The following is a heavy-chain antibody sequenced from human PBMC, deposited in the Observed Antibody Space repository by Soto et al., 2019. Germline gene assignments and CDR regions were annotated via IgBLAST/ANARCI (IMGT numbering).Heavy chain of an antibody. CDR2: ISHSGST. V-gene: IGHV4-31*03. D-gene: IGHD5-18*01. CDR3: AREYTYGSNFFDC. Sequence: SETLSLTCTVSGGSISSAAYHWSWIRQHPGKDLEWIGYISHSGSTYYTPSLKSRVIISADTSKNQFSLNLNSVTAADTAVYYCAREYTYGSNFFDCWGQGALVTVSS. CDR1: GGSISSAAYH. J-gene: IGHJ4*02.